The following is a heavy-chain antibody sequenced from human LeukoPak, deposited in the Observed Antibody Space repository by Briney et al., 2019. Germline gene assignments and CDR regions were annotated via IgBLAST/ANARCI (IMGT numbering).Heavy chain of an antibody. V-gene: IGHV3-74*01. J-gene: IGHJ4*02. CDR1: GFTFSTYW. CDR2: INTDGTST. CDR3: TRRTSVVPFDY. D-gene: IGHD2-2*01. Sequence: GGSLRLPCVASGFTFSTYWMHWVRQAPGKGLVWVSRINTDGTSTTYADSVKGRFTISRDNAKNTLYLQMNSLRAEDTAVYYCTRRTSVVPFDYWGQGTLVTVSS.